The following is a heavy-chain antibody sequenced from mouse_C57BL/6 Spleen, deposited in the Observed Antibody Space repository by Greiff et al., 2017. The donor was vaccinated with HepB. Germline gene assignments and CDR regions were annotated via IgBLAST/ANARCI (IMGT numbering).Heavy chain of an antibody. Sequence: EVKLVESGGGLVKPGGSLKLSCAASGFTFSSYAMSWVRQTPEKRLEWVATISDGGSYTYYPDNVKGRFTISRDNAKNNLYLQMSHLKSEDTAMYYCARYYKVKAMDYWGQGTSVTVSS. D-gene: IGHD2-12*01. CDR2: ISDGGSYT. J-gene: IGHJ4*01. V-gene: IGHV5-4*03. CDR3: ARYYKVKAMDY. CDR1: GFTFSSYA.